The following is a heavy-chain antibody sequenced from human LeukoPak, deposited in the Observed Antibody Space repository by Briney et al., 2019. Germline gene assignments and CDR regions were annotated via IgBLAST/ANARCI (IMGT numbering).Heavy chain of an antibody. Sequence: SVKVSCKASGGTFSSYAISWVRQAPGQGLEWMGGIIPIFGTANYAQKFQGRVTITADESTSTAYMELSSLRSEDTAVYYCARGIAVAGTVPVDYYCGMDVWGQGTTVTVSS. CDR2: IIPIFGTA. V-gene: IGHV1-69*13. D-gene: IGHD6-19*01. CDR3: ARGIAVAGTVPVDYYCGMDV. CDR1: GGTFSSYA. J-gene: IGHJ6*02.